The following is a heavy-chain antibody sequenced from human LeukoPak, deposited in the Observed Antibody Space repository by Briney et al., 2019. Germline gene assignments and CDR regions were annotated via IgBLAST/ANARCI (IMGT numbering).Heavy chain of an antibody. CDR1: GFTFGDYG. CDR2: INWNGGNT. Sequence: GGSLRLSCAASGFTFGDYGISWVRQAPGKGLEWVSSINWNGGNTAYADSVKGRFTISRDTAKDSLYLQLNSLRAEDTALYYCARDRGWLQYIDYWGQGTLVTVSS. J-gene: IGHJ4*02. V-gene: IGHV3-20*04. CDR3: ARDRGWLQYIDY. D-gene: IGHD5-24*01.